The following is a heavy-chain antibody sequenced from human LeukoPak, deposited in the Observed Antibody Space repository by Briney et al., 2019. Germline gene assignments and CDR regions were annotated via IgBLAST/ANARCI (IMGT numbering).Heavy chain of an antibody. D-gene: IGHD6-19*01. CDR3: VRRDTGWNYFDY. Sequence: SETLSLTCAVSGGSINSHYWGWIRQPPGKGLQWIGDIYYTGKINYNPSLKSRVTVTLDTSKDHLSLNLTSVLAADTAIYYCVRRDTGWNYFDYWGQGILVTVSS. CDR1: GGSINSHY. CDR2: IYYTGKI. V-gene: IGHV4-59*08. J-gene: IGHJ4*02.